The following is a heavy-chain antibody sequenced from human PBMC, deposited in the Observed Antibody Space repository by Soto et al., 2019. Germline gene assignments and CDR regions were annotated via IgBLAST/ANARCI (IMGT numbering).Heavy chain of an antibody. CDR2: MNPNSGNT. J-gene: IGHJ5*02. CDR1: GYTFTSYD. CDR3: VRVRYGSEYNWFDP. Sequence: ASVKVSCKASGYTFTSYDINWVRQATGQGLEWMGWMNPNSGNTGYAQKFQGRVTMTRDTSISTAYMELSSLRSEDTAVYYCVRVRYGSEYNWFDPWGQGTLVTVSS. V-gene: IGHV1-8*01. D-gene: IGHD3-10*01.